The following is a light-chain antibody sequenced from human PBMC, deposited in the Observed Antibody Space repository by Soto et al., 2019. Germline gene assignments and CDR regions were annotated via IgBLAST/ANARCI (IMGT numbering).Light chain of an antibody. J-gene: IGLJ1*01. CDR1: SSNIGPGYD. Sequence: QSVLTQPPSVSGAPGQRVTLSCTGSSSNIGPGYDVHWYQQLPGTAPKLIIYHVSYRPSGASNRFSGSKSANTASLTISGLQAEDEADYYCSSYTTAGTYVFGHGTKVTVL. V-gene: IGLV1-40*01. CDR3: SSYTTAGTYV. CDR2: HVS.